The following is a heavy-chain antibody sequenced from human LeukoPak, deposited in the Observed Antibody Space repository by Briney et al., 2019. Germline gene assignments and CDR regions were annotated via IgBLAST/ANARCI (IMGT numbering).Heavy chain of an antibody. Sequence: ASVKVSCKASGYTFTSYDINWVRQATGQGLEWMGWMNPNSGNTGYAQKFQGRVTITRNTSISTAYMELSSLRSEDTAVYYCARGIPCSSTSCYGRARVFDYWGQGTLVTVSS. CDR2: MNPNSGNT. V-gene: IGHV1-8*03. CDR1: GYTFTSYD. D-gene: IGHD2-2*01. J-gene: IGHJ4*02. CDR3: ARGIPCSSTSCYGRARVFDY.